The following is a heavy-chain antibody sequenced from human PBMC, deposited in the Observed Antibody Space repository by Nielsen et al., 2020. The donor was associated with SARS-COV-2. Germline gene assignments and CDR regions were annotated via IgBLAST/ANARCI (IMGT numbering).Heavy chain of an antibody. V-gene: IGHV3-30*18. CDR3: AKDLGSSGYQSMDV. Sequence: GESLKISCTTSGFTFNQFDMHWVRQAPGKGLEWVAVISYDGSNKYYADSVKGRFTISRDNSKNTLYLQMNSLRAEDTAVYYCAKDLGSSGYQSMDVWGQGTTVTVSS. D-gene: IGHD3-22*01. CDR2: ISYDGSNK. J-gene: IGHJ6*02. CDR1: GFTFNQFD.